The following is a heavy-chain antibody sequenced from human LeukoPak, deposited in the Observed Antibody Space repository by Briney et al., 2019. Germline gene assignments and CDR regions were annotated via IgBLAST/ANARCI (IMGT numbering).Heavy chain of an antibody. V-gene: IGHV3-23*01. CDR1: GFTFSSYA. CDR3: AKVDYYMDV. J-gene: IGHJ6*03. Sequence: PGGSLRLSCAASGFTFSSYAMSWVRQAPGKGLEWVSAISAIGGGTYYADSVKGRFTISRDNSKNTLYLQMNSLRAEDTAIYYCAKVDYYMDVWGKGTTVTISS. CDR2: ISAIGGGT.